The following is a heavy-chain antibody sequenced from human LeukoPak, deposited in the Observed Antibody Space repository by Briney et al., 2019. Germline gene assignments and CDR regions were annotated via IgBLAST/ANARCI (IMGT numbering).Heavy chain of an antibody. CDR1: GGPFSGYY. V-gene: IGHV4-34*01. CDR3: ARESNYHGSGTGWFDP. D-gene: IGHD3-10*01. J-gene: IGHJ5*02. Sequence: SETLSLTCAVYGGPFSGYYWSWIRQPPGKGLEWIGEINHSGSTNYNPSLKSRVTISVDTSKNQLSLKLSSVTAADTAVYYCARESNYHGSGTGWFDPWGQGTLVTVSS. CDR2: INHSGST.